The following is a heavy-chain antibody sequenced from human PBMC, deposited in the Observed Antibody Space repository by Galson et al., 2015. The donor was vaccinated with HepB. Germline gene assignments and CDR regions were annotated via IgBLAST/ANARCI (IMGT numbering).Heavy chain of an antibody. CDR1: GGTFSGYA. D-gene: IGHD2-15*01. J-gene: IGHJ4*02. V-gene: IGHV1-69*13. CDR3: ARGYSATAGLGDS. CDR2: IIRILGTI. Sequence: SVKVSCKAYGGTFSGYAINWVRQAPGQGLEWMGGIIRILGTIKYAQNLQGRLTITADESTNTGYMDLSSLKSEDTAVYFCARGYSATAGLGDSWGQGTLVTVSS.